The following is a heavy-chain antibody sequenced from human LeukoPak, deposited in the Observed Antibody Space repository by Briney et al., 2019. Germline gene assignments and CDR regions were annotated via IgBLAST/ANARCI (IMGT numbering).Heavy chain of an antibody. CDR3: ATDLGSGYYYSAFDI. CDR1: GYTLTELS. Sequence: GASVKVSCKVSGYTLTELSMHWVRQAPGKGLEWMGGFDPEDGETIYAQKFQGRVTMTEDTSTDTAYMELSSLRSEDTAVYYCATDLGSGYYYSAFDIWGQGTMVTVSS. CDR2: FDPEDGET. D-gene: IGHD3-22*01. V-gene: IGHV1-24*01. J-gene: IGHJ3*02.